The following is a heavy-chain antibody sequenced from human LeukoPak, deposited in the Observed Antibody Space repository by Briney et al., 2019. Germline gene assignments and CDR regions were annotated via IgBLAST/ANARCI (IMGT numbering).Heavy chain of an antibody. CDR3: ARGFSGVVARD. Sequence: SETVSLTCVVYGGSFTGYYWSWIRQPPGKGLEWIGEIKHDRSTNYNPSLKSRVTMSLDTSKNQFFVNLKSVTAADTAVYYCARGFSGVVARDWGQGTLVTVSS. V-gene: IGHV4-34*01. CDR1: GGSFTGYY. D-gene: IGHD2-15*01. CDR2: IKHDRST. J-gene: IGHJ4*02.